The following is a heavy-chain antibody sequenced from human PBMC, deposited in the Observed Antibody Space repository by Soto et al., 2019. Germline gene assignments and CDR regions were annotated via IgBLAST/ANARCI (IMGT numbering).Heavy chain of an antibody. CDR1: GYTFTSYY. D-gene: IGHD3-16*02. CDR2: INPSGGST. V-gene: IGHV1-46*01. CDR3: ARGLRQSRSLYWFDP. Sequence: GASVKVSCKASGYTFTSYYMHWVRQAPGQGLEWMGIINPSGGSTSYAQKFQGRVTMTRDTSTSTVYMELSSVTAADTAVYYCARGLRQSRSLYWFDPWGQGTLVTVSS. J-gene: IGHJ5*02.